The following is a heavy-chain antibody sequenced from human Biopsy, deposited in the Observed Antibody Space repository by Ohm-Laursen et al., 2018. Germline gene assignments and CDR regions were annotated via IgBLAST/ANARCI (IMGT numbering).Heavy chain of an antibody. CDR2: INCKTGAT. Sequence: GSSVKVSCKASSYTFTDYNTHWMRQAPGQGLEWLGYINCKTGATNYAQKFQGTVTMTRDTSISTAYLALGSLRSAETAIYYCARDPLNGHKHFDYWGQGSLVTVSS. V-gene: IGHV1-2*02. J-gene: IGHJ4*02. D-gene: IGHD2-8*01. CDR1: SYTFTDYN. CDR3: ARDPLNGHKHFDY.